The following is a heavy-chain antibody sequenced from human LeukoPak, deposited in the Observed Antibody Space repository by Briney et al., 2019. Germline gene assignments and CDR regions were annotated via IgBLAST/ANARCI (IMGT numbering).Heavy chain of an antibody. Sequence: PPETLSLTCAVYGGSFSGYYWSWIRQPPGKGLEWIGEINHSGSTNYNPSLKSRVTISVDTSKNQFSLKLSSVTAADTAVYYCAMNYDILTGYYTPWYFDLWGRGTLVTVSS. CDR3: AMNYDILTGYYTPWYFDL. CDR1: GGSFSGYY. J-gene: IGHJ2*01. CDR2: INHSGST. D-gene: IGHD3-9*01. V-gene: IGHV4-34*01.